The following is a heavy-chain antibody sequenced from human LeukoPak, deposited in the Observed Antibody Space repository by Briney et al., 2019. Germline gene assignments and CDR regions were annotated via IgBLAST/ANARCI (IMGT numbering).Heavy chain of an antibody. CDR2: IWYDGSNK. V-gene: IGHV3-33*01. D-gene: IGHD2-21*02. CDR1: GFTFSSYG. CDR3: ARDTGRDPDFAYYYNGMDV. J-gene: IGHJ6*02. Sequence: GGSLRLSCAASGFTFSSYGMHWVRQAPGKGLEWVAVIWYDGSNKYYADSVKGRFTISRDNSKNTLYLQMNSLRAEDTAVYYCARDTGRDPDFAYYYNGMDVWGQGTTVTVSS.